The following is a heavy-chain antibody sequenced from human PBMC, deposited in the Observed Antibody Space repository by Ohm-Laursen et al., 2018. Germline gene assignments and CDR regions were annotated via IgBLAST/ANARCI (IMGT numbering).Heavy chain of an antibody. J-gene: IGHJ6*02. V-gene: IGHV1-46*01. CDR1: GYTFTSFY. Sequence: ASVKVSCKPSGYTFTSFYRHWWRQAPGQGLEWMGIFNPSGDSTSYAQKFLGRVTLTRDTSTNTVYMELSSLRSEDTAVYFCARAPTYHYGLDVWGQGTTVTVSS. CDR3: ARAPTYHYGLDV. CDR2: FNPSGDST.